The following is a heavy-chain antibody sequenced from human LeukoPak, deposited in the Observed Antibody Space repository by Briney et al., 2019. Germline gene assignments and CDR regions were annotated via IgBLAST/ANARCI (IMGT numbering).Heavy chain of an antibody. D-gene: IGHD3-22*01. Sequence: ASVKVSCKASGYTFTSYGISWVRQAPGQGLEWMGWISAYNGNTNYAQKLQGRVTMTTDTSTSTAYMELTSLRSDDTAVYYCARDSNDSSGSEYFQHWGQGTLVTVSS. CDR1: GYTFTSYG. CDR2: ISAYNGNT. CDR3: ARDSNDSSGSEYFQH. V-gene: IGHV1-18*01. J-gene: IGHJ1*01.